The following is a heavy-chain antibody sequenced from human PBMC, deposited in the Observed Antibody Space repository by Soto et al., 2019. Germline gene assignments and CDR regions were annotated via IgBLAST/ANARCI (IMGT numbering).Heavy chain of an antibody. Sequence: QLQLQESGPGLVKASETLSLSCTVSGDSISTSDFYWGWFRQPPGKGLEWIGTISYRGNTYYNASLQGRVTVSGDTSKNQFYLKVTFVSAADTASYYCARLDRYASGSYPKYWGQGIVVAVSS. V-gene: IGHV4-39*01. CDR1: GDSISTSDFY. CDR2: ISYRGNT. J-gene: IGHJ4*02. CDR3: ARLDRYASGSYPKY. D-gene: IGHD3-10*01.